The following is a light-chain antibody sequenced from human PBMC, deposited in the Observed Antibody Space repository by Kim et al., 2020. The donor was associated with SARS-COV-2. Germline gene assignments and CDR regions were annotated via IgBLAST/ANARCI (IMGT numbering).Light chain of an antibody. CDR1: QGFCTRF. CDR2: GAS. J-gene: IGKJ4*01. CDR3: QQWNDSPPLT. Sequence: PGERAPLSCQARQGFCTRFLALFPPKPGQAPRLLIYGASNRATGLPDRFSGSGFGTGFTFTISRLEPEDFAVYYCQQWNDSPPLTCGGGNKLEI. V-gene: IGKV3-20*01.